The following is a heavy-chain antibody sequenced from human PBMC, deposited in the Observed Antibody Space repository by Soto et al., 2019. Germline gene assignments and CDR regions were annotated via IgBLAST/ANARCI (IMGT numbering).Heavy chain of an antibody. CDR2: IGYSGAT. D-gene: IGHD2-15*01. Sequence: PSETLSLTCTVSGGSITSGGSFFICIRQHPGKGPEWIAFIGYSGATSYNPSLASRVTISADTYKSQFSLNLRSVTAADTAVYYCARGGASSKWFAPWGQGTLVTVSS. J-gene: IGHJ5*02. CDR1: GGSITSGGSF. CDR3: ARGGASSKWFAP. V-gene: IGHV4-31*03.